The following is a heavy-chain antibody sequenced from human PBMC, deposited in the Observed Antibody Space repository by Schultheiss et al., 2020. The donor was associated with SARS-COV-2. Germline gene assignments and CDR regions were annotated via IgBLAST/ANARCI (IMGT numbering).Heavy chain of an antibody. J-gene: IGHJ4*02. CDR2: IYTSGST. CDR3: ARVPYSATAHQFDY. Sequence: SETLSLTCTVSGGSISSSSYYWGWIRQPPGKGLEWIGRIYTSGSTNYNPSLKSRVTISVDTSKNQFSLKLSSVTAADTAVYYCARVPYSATAHQFDYWGQGTLVTVSS. V-gene: IGHV4-39*07. CDR1: GGSISSSSYY. D-gene: IGHD5-12*01.